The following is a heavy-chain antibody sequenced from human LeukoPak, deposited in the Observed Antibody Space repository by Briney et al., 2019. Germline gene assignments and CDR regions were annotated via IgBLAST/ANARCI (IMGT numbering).Heavy chain of an antibody. Sequence: PSETLSLTCSVSGXSISTYYWTWIRQPPGKGLEWIGNIHYSGSTTYNPSLKSRVSISVDTSKNQFSLKVSSVTAADTAIYFCARGFCTGGTCYRSFFDYWGQGTLVTVSS. J-gene: IGHJ4*02. D-gene: IGHD2-15*01. V-gene: IGHV4-59*01. CDR1: GXSISTYY. CDR2: IHYSGST. CDR3: ARGFCTGGTCYRSFFDY.